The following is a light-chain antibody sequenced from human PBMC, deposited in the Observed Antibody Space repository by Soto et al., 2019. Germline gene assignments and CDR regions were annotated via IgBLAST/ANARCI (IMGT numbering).Light chain of an antibody. CDR2: GSS. V-gene: IGKV3-15*01. J-gene: IGKJ5*01. Sequence: EIVLTQSPGTLSLSPGERGTLSCWSTETISTNLAWFQRKPGQPPRLLIYGSSTRATGVPDRFSGSGSGTEFTLIISSLQSEDVALYYCQQYSNWPPAITFGQGTRLEI. CDR3: QQYSNWPPAIT. CDR1: ETISTN.